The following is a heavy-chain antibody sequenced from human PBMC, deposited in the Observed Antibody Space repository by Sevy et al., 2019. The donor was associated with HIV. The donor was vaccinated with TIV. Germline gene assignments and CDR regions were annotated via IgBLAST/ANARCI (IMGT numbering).Heavy chain of an antibody. Sequence: GGSLRLSCASSGFTFSKYAMNWVRQAPGKGLEWVSAITGRGGSGGSTYYADSVKGRFTISRDNFKNTLYLQMNSLRGEDSAVYYCARDTFLEWSVDLWGQGTLVTVSS. CDR1: GFTFSKYA. V-gene: IGHV3-23*01. CDR2: ITGRGGSGGST. D-gene: IGHD3-3*02. J-gene: IGHJ5*02. CDR3: ARDTFLEWSVDL.